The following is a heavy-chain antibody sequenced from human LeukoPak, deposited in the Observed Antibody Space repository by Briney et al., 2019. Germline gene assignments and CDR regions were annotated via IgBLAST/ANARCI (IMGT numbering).Heavy chain of an antibody. V-gene: IGHV4-59*04. CDR2: IHYSGNT. CDR1: GFTFSYYS. D-gene: IGHD4-17*01. Sequence: GSLRLSCVASGFTFSYYSMNWARQPPGKGLEWIGTIHYSGNTYYNPSLKSRVAISVDTSKNQFSLRLSSVTAADTAVYYCARDFGDYRVDYWGQGTLVTVSS. J-gene: IGHJ4*02. CDR3: ARDFGDYRVDY.